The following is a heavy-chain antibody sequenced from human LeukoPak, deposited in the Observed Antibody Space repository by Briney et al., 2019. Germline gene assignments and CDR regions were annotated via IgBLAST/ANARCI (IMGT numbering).Heavy chain of an antibody. Sequence: GGSLRLSCTASGFTFSSYGMIWVRQAPGKGLEWVSYISSSRTIMSYADSVRGRFTISTDNGKNSLYLQMNSLRDEDTAVYYCVREGFYSGFDRWGQGTLVTVSS. V-gene: IGHV3-48*02. CDR1: GFTFSSYG. J-gene: IGHJ4*02. CDR3: VREGFYSGFDR. D-gene: IGHD5-12*01. CDR2: ISSSRTIM.